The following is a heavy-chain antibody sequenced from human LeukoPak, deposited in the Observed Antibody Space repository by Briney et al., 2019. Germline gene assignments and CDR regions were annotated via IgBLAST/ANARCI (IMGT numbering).Heavy chain of an antibody. V-gene: IGHV3-53*01. D-gene: IGHD4-17*01. CDR3: ARVKITWDYGDYYYYYYMDV. CDR2: IYSGGST. CDR1: GFTVSSNY. Sequence: GGSLRLSCAASGFTVSSNYMSWVRQAPGKGLEWVSFIYSGGSTYYADSVKGRFTISGDNSKNTLYLQMNSLRAEDTAVYYCARVKITWDYGDYYYYYYMDVWGKGTTVTVSS. J-gene: IGHJ6*03.